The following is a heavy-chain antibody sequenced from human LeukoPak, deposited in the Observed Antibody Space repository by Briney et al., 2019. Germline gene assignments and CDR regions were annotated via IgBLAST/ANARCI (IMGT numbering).Heavy chain of an antibody. D-gene: IGHD5-24*01. CDR1: GFTFNAYN. CDR2: ISSSSSSI. V-gene: IGHV3-48*02. J-gene: IGHJ6*02. Sequence: GGSLRLSCAASGFTFNAYNMNWVRQAPGKGLEWVSSISSSSSSIYYADSVKGRFTISRDNAKKSLYLQMNSLRDEDTAVYYCVRMASNYYGMDVWGQGTAVTVSS. CDR3: VRMASNYYGMDV.